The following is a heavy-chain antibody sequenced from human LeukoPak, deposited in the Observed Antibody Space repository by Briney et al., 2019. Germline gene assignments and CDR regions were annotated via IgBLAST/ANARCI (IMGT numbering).Heavy chain of an antibody. CDR2: IYYSGST. V-gene: IGHV4-39*01. CDR3: ARRRYYDATGYLD. D-gene: IGHD3-22*01. J-gene: IGHJ1*01. CDR1: GGSISSSNYF. Sequence: SETLSLTCTISGGSISSSNYFWHWIRQYPGKGLEWLGTIYYSGSTYYNESLKSRLFISVDTSNNQFSLRLSFVTAADTAVYYCARRRYYDATGYLDWGQGTLITVSS.